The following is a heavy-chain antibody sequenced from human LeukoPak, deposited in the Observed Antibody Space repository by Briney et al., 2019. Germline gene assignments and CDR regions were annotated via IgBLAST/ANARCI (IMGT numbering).Heavy chain of an antibody. CDR2: IRSTSSDT. J-gene: IGHJ4*02. Sequence: GGSLRLSCAASGFTFSSYAINWVRQAPGKGLEWVASIRSTSSDTYYADSVKGRFTISRDNAKNSLYLQMNSLRAEDTAVYYCATERGDYLRGQGSLVTVSS. V-gene: IGHV3-21*06. D-gene: IGHD4-17*01. CDR1: GFTFSSYA. CDR3: ATERGDYL.